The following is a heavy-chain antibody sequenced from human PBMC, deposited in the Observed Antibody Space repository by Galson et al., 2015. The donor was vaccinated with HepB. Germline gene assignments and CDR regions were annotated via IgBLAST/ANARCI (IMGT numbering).Heavy chain of an antibody. D-gene: IGHD2-21*01. Sequence: SVKVSCKASGGTFSSYAISWVRQAPGQGLEWMGGIIPIFGTANYAQKFQGRVTITADESTSTAYMELSSLRSEDTAVYYCARVVVIAINSYYYMDVWGKGTTVTVSS. CDR1: GGTFSSYA. J-gene: IGHJ6*03. CDR2: IIPIFGTA. CDR3: ARVVVIAINSYYYMDV. V-gene: IGHV1-69*13.